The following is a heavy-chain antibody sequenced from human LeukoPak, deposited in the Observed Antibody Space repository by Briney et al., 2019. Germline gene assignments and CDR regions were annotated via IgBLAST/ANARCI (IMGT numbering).Heavy chain of an antibody. Sequence: TGESLRLSWAASGFTFSNYGMSWVRQAPGKGLEWVSVIRDSGGGTYYAASVKGRFTISRDNSKNTVYLQMNSLRAEDTAVYYCVKARMPHCGTDCLEFWGQGTLVTVSS. CDR2: IRDSGGGT. V-gene: IGHV3-23*01. CDR1: GFTFSNYG. D-gene: IGHD2-21*02. J-gene: IGHJ4*02. CDR3: VKARMPHCGTDCLEF.